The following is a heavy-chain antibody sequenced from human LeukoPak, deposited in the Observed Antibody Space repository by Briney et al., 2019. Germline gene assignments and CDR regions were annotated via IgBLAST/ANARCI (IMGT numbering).Heavy chain of an antibody. Sequence: GASVKVSCKASGGTFSSYAISWVRQAPGKGLEWMGGFDPEDGETIYAQKFQGRVTMTEDTSTDTAYMELNSLRSDDTAVYYCATDPGETVPAAKGPRGDYCYGMDVWGQGTTVTVSS. V-gene: IGHV1-24*01. CDR2: FDPEDGET. J-gene: IGHJ6*02. CDR1: GGTFSSYA. D-gene: IGHD2-2*01. CDR3: ATDPGETVPAAKGPRGDYCYGMDV.